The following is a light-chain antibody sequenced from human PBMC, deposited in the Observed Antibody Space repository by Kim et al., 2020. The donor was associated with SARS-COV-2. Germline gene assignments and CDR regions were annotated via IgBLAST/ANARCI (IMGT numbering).Light chain of an antibody. Sequence: ASVEDSVTITCRRSQEIVTYLNWYQQRPGEAPKRLMYATSRLDSGVPSRFSGSGSGADFTLTISSLQPEDFATYYCQESFTTLLTFGPGTKVDIK. CDR1: QEIVTY. J-gene: IGKJ3*01. CDR2: ATS. CDR3: QESFTTLLT. V-gene: IGKV1-39*01.